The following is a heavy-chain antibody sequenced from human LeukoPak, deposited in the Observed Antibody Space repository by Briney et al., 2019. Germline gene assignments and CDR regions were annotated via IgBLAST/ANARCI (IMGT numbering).Heavy chain of an antibody. CDR2: IYHSGST. V-gene: IGHV4-30-2*01. Sequence: SETLSLTCAVSGGSFSSGGYSWCWIRQPPGKGLEWIGYIYHSGSTYYNPSLKSRVTISVDRSKNQFSLKLSSVTAADTAVYYCARGSRNIVVVPAVSGGWFDPWGQGTLVTVSS. J-gene: IGHJ5*02. D-gene: IGHD2-2*01. CDR3: ARGSRNIVVVPAVSGGWFDP. CDR1: GGSFSSGGYS.